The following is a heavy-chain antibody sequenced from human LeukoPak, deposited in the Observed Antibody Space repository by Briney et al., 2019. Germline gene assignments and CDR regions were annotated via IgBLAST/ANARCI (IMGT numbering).Heavy chain of an antibody. V-gene: IGHV1-2*02. CDR1: VYTFTGYY. D-gene: IGHD3-9*01. CDR2: INPNSGGT. Sequence: GASVKVSCKASVYTFTGYYMHWVRQAPGQGLEWMGWINPNSGGTNYAQKFQGRVTMTRDTSNSTAYMELSRLRSDDTAVYYCARAVLRYFDWLSPNDYWGQGTLVTVSS. J-gene: IGHJ4*02. CDR3: ARAVLRYFDWLSPNDY.